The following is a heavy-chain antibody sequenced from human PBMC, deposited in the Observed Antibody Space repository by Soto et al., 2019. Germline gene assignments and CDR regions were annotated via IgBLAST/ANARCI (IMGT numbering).Heavy chain of an antibody. J-gene: IGHJ4*02. Sequence: GGSLRLSCAASGFTFSSYWMSWVRQAPGKGLEWVANIKQDGSEKYYVDSVKGRFTISRDNAKNSLYLQMNSLRAEDTAVYYCARDRGARLERRGSSFDYWGQGTLVTVSS. V-gene: IGHV3-7*01. CDR3: ARDRGARLERRGSSFDY. D-gene: IGHD1-1*01. CDR1: GFTFSSYW. CDR2: IKQDGSEK.